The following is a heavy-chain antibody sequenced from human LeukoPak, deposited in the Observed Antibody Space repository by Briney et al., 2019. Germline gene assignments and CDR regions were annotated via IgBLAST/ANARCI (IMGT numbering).Heavy chain of an antibody. J-gene: IGHJ4*02. Sequence: SQTLSLTCTVSGGSISSGGYYWSWIRQPPGKGLEWIGYIYHSGSTYYNPSLKSRVTISVDRSKNQFSLKLSSVTAADTAVYYCARVLPPPGRDGYGNYFDYWGQGTLVTVSS. V-gene: IGHV4-30-2*01. CDR1: GGSISSGGYY. CDR3: ARVLPPPGRDGYGNYFDY. D-gene: IGHD5-24*01. CDR2: IYHSGST.